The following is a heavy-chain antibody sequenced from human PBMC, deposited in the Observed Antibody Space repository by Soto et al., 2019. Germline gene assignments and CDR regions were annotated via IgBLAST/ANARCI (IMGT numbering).Heavy chain of an antibody. CDR3: ARHPDRLGWFDP. Sequence: RGESLKISCKGSGYSFTSYWISWVRQMPGKGLEWMGRIDPSDSYTNYSPSFQGHVTISAXXXXXTXYXQXXXLKAXDTAMYYCARHPDRLGWFDPWGQGTLVTVSS. V-gene: IGHV5-10-1*01. CDR2: IDPSDSYT. CDR1: GYSFTSYW. D-gene: IGHD3-16*01. J-gene: IGHJ5*02.